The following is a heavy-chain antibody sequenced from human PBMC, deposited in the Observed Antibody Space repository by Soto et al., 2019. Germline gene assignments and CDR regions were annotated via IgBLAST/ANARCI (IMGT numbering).Heavy chain of an antibody. CDR3: ARAWGRVFDY. J-gene: IGHJ4*02. Sequence: QVQLQESGPGLVKPSETLSLTCTVSGGSISSYYWSWIRQPPGKGLEWIGYIYYSGSTNYNPSLQSRVTISVDTYKNQFSLKLSSVTAADTAVYYCARAWGRVFDYWGQGTLVTVSS. V-gene: IGHV4-59*01. CDR1: GGSISSYY. D-gene: IGHD2-15*01. CDR2: IYYSGST.